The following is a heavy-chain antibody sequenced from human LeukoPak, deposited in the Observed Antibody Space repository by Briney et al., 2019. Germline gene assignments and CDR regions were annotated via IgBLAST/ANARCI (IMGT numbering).Heavy chain of an antibody. J-gene: IGHJ4*02. D-gene: IGHD5-12*01. CDR1: GFNLDDYD. CDR3: AKDLSGYDWAGGY. CDR2: ISRSSNYI. V-gene: IGHV3-11*05. Sequence: GGSLRLSCAASGFNLDDYDMGWVRQAPGKGLEWLAYISRSSNYIYYADSVKGRFTISRDNAKNTLFLQMESLRAEDTAVYYCAKDLSGYDWAGGYWGQGTLVTVSS.